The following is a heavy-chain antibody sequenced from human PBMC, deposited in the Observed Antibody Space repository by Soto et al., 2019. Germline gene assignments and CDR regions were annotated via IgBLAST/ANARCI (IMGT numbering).Heavy chain of an antibody. CDR1: GGTFSSYA. D-gene: IGHD3-22*01. Sequence: GASVKVSCKASGGTFSSYAISWVRQALGQGVERMGGIIPIFGTANYAQKFQGRVTITADESTSTAYMELSSLRSEDTAVYYCARAAETPDSSGYYPFGYRGRGSL. CDR3: ARAAETPDSSGYYPFGY. V-gene: IGHV1-69*13. CDR2: IIPIFGTA. J-gene: IGHJ2*01.